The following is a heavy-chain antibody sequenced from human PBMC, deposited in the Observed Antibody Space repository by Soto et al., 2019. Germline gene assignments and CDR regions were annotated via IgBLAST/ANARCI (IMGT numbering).Heavy chain of an antibody. V-gene: IGHV4-39*01. D-gene: IGHD5-12*01. CDR3: AGHELKWLRDTNWFDP. CDR1: GGSISSSSYY. J-gene: IGHJ5*02. CDR2: IYYSGST. Sequence: SETLSLTCTVSGGSISSSSYYWGWIRQPPGKGLEWIGSIYYSGSTYYNPSLKSRVTISVDTSKNQFSLKLSSVTAADTAVYYCAGHELKWLRDTNWFDPWGQGTLVTVSS.